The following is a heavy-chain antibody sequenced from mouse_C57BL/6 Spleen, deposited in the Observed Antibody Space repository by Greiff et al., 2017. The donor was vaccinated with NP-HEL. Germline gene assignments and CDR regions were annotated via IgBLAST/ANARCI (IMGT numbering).Heavy chain of an antibody. J-gene: IGHJ3*01. CDR3: TRGGNPFAY. V-gene: IGHV1-15*01. CDR2: IDPETGGT. Sequence: VKLMESGAELVRPGASVTLSCKASGYTFTDYEMHWVKQTPVNGLEWIGAIDPETGGTAYNQKFKGKAILTADKSSSTAYMELRSLTSEDSAVYYCTRGGNPFAYWGQGTLVTVSA. D-gene: IGHD2-1*01. CDR1: GYTFTDYE.